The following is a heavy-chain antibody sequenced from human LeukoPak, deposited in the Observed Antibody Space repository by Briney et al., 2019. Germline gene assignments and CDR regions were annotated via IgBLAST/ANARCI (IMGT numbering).Heavy chain of an antibody. CDR2: IWYGGSNK. CDR1: GFTFSSYG. V-gene: IGHV3-33*08. J-gene: IGHJ5*02. CDR3: ARSKTELLWFGELPPRGWFDP. Sequence: GRSLRLSCAASGFTFSSYGMHWVRQAPGKGLEWVAVIWYGGSNKYYADSVKGRFTISRDNSKNTLYLQMNSLRAEDTAVYYCARSKTELLWFGELPPRGWFDPWGQGTLVTVSS. D-gene: IGHD3-10*01.